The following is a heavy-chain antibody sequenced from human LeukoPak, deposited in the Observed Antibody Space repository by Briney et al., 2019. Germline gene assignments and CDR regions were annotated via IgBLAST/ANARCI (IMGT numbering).Heavy chain of an antibody. CDR2: LNWNSAAT. V-gene: IGHV3-9*01. CDR3: AKDTHVAVAGTFDS. CDR1: GFTFDDFA. Sequence: PGMSLRLSCAAPGFTFDDFAMHWVRQAPGKGLDWVSGLNWNSAATGYADSVKGRFTISRDNAKNSLYLQMNSLGPEDTAFYYCAKDTHVAVAGTFDSWGQGTLVTVSS. J-gene: IGHJ4*02. D-gene: IGHD6-19*01.